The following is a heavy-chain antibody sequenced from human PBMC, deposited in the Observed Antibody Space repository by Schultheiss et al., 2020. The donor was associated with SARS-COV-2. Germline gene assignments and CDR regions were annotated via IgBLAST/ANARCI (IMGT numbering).Heavy chain of an antibody. CDR1: GGSISSGDYY. Sequence: SQTLSLTCTVSGGSISSGDYYCSWIRQPPGKGLEWIGYIYYSGGTYYNPSLKSRVTISVDTSKNQFSLKLSSVTAADTAVYYCASAHLRDYYGMDVWGQGTTVTVSS. D-gene: IGHD3-3*01. CDR2: IYYSGGT. CDR3: ASAHLRDYYGMDV. J-gene: IGHJ6*02. V-gene: IGHV4-30-4*01.